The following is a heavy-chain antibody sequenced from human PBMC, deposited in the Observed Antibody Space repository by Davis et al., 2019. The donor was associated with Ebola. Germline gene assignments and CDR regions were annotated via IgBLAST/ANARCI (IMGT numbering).Heavy chain of an antibody. CDR1: GFTVSSNY. D-gene: IGHD3-9*01. Sequence: GESLKISCAASGFTVSSNYMSWVRQAPGTGLEWVSVIYSGGSTYYADSVKGRFTISRDNSKNTLYLQMNSLRAEDTAVYYCAKGGYFDSLEIDSWGQGTLVTVSS. CDR2: IYSGGST. J-gene: IGHJ4*02. CDR3: AKGGYFDSLEIDS. V-gene: IGHV3-53*01.